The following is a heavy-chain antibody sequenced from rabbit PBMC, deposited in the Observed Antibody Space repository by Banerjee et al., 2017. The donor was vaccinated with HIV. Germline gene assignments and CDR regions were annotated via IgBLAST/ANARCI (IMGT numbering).Heavy chain of an antibody. D-gene: IGHD2-1*01. V-gene: IGHV1S45*01. Sequence: QEQLKESGGDLVKPGASLTLTCTVSGFSFSSGYDMCWVRQAPGEGLEWIGCIRADSSGYTYYANWAKGRFTISKTSSTTVTLQMTSLTAADTATYFCARRDNGGYYFNFWGQGTLVTVS. CDR1: GFSFSSGYD. CDR2: IRADSSGYT. J-gene: IGHJ4*01. CDR3: ARRDNGGYYFNF.